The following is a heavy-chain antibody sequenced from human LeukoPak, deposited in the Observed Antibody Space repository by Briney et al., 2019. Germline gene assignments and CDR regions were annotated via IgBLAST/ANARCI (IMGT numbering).Heavy chain of an antibody. CDR2: IIPIFGTA. V-gene: IGHV1-69*05. J-gene: IGHJ4*02. CDR1: GGTFSSYA. Sequence: SVKVSCKASGGTFSSYAISWVRQAPGQGLEWMGGIIPIFGTANYAQKFQGRVTMTRNTSISTAYMELSSLRSEDTAVYYCARGPHPRRPLLWWLNWGQGTLVTVSS. CDR3: ARGPHPRRPLLWWLN. D-gene: IGHD2-21*01.